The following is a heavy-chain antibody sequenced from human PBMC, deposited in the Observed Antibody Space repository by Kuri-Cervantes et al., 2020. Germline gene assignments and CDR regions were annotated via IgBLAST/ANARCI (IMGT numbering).Heavy chain of an antibody. Sequence: GESLKISCAASGCTFSRYDMHWVRQAPGKGLEWVAVISYDGSNKYYADSVKGRFTISRDNSKNTLYLQMNSLRAEDTAVYYCARGYCSGGSCSTFDYWGQGTLVTVSS. D-gene: IGHD2-15*01. CDR3: ARGYCSGGSCSTFDY. CDR1: GCTFSRYD. V-gene: IGHV3-30*03. J-gene: IGHJ4*02. CDR2: ISYDGSNK.